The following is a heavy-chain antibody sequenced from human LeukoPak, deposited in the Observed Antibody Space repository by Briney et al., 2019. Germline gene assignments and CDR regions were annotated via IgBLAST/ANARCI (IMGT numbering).Heavy chain of an antibody. D-gene: IGHD1-1*01. V-gene: IGHV3-23*01. CDR2: ISGSGGST. Sequence: GGSLRLSCAASGFTFSSYAMSGVRQAPGKGLEWVSAISGSGGSTYYADSVKGRFTISRDNSKNTLYLQMNSLRAEDTAVYYCASRLQLETFDYWGQGTLVTVSS. CDR1: GFTFSSYA. J-gene: IGHJ4*02. CDR3: ASRLQLETFDY.